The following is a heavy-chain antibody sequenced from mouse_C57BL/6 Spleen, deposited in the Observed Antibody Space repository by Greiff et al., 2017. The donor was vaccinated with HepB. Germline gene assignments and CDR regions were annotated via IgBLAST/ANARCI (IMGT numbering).Heavy chain of an antibody. CDR1: GYTFTDYN. CDR2: INPNNGGT. Sequence: VQLKESGPELVKPGASVKIPCKASGYTFTDYNMDWVKQSHGKSLEWIGDINPNNGGTIYNQKFKGKATLTVDKSYSTAYMELRSLTSEDTAVYYCARDYYGSSSPWFAYWGQGTLVTVSA. CDR3: ARDYYGSSSPWFAY. V-gene: IGHV1-18*01. D-gene: IGHD1-1*01. J-gene: IGHJ3*01.